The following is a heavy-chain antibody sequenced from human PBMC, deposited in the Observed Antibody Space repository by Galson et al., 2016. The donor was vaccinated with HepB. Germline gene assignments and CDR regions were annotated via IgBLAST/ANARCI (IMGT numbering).Heavy chain of an antibody. CDR2: ITDDGNT. D-gene: IGHD2-21*01. V-gene: IGHV3-74*01. J-gene: IGHJ4*02. CDR3: GSVAQG. CDR1: GFTFTDYW. Sequence: SLRLSCAASGFTFTDYWMHWVRQVPGKGLVWVSRITDDGNTAYADSVRGRFTISSDNAKSRLYLHMNSLRAEDTAVYYCGSVAQGWGQGTLVTVSS.